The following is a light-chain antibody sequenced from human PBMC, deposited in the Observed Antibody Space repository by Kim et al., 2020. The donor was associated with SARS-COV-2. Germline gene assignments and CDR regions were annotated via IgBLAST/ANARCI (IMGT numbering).Light chain of an antibody. Sequence: ASVGDRVTISCRASRDVTNSLAWFQQKPGKAPKSLISAASSLQSGVPSRFSGSGSGTDFTLTISSLQPEDFATYYCLQYKTYPLTFGGGTKVDIK. CDR1: RDVTNS. CDR2: AAS. V-gene: IGKV1-16*01. CDR3: LQYKTYPLT. J-gene: IGKJ4*01.